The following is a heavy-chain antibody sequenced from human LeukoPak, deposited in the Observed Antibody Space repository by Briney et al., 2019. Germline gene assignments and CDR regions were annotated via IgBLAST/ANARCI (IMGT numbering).Heavy chain of an antibody. J-gene: IGHJ4*02. Sequence: SVKVSCKASGGTFSSYAISWLRQAPGQGLEWMGRIIPILGIANYAQKFQGRVTITADKSTSTAYMELSSLRSEDTAVYYCASSSAIGWYQLPIPDGIAAAGNLDYWGQGTLVTVSS. CDR2: IIPILGIA. CDR3: ASSSAIGWYQLPIPDGIAAAGNLDY. D-gene: IGHD6-13*01. V-gene: IGHV1-69*04. CDR1: GGTFSSYA.